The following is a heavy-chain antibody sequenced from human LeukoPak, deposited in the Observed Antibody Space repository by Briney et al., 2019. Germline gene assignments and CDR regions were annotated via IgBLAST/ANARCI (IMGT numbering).Heavy chain of an antibody. CDR2: IGSVVEST. Sequence: TGGSRRLSSAAYGFTFITAAMTWDRQAHGKGLEWDSLIGSVVESTYYADSVKGRFPISRDNVNHTLFLQMNSLRVEDTAMYYCVKDIQLSTWGLGTMVTVSS. V-gene: IGHV3-23*01. J-gene: IGHJ3*01. D-gene: IGHD5-24*01. CDR3: VKDIQLST. CDR1: GFTFITAA.